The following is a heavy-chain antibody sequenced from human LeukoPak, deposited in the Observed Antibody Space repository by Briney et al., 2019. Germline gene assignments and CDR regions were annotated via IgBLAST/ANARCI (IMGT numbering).Heavy chain of an antibody. J-gene: IGHJ4*02. Sequence: GGSLRLSCAASGSTFSSYAMSWVRQAPGKGLEWVSAITANGGSTYYADSVKGRFTISRDNSKNTLSLQMNSLRAEDTAIYYCTKKLTVAGTFDYWGQGTLVTVSS. CDR1: GSTFSSYA. CDR3: TKKLTVAGTFDY. CDR2: ITANGGST. V-gene: IGHV3-23*01. D-gene: IGHD6-19*01.